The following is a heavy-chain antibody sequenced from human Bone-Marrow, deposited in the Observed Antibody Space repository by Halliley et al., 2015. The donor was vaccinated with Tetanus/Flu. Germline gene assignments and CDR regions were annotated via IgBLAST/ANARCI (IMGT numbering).Heavy chain of an antibody. V-gene: IGHV4-39*01. Sequence: TLSLTCTVSGGSINSGDYYWGWIRQPPGKGLGWIGNMYYSGRTYYNSSLKSRVTISADTSQNQFSLKVNSVTAADRAVYYCARIGFSYGSIAFWGQGALVTVSS. D-gene: IGHD3-16*01. CDR1: GGSINSGDYY. CDR2: MYYSGRT. CDR3: ARIGFSYGSIAF. J-gene: IGHJ4*02.